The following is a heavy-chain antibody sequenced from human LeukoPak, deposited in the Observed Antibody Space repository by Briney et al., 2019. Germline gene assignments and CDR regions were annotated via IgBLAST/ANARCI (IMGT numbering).Heavy chain of an antibody. CDR1: GGSISSYY. V-gene: IGHV4-59*01. J-gene: IGHJ6*03. CDR2: IYYSGST. CDR3: AVSWFGTPRPYYYYYMDV. D-gene: IGHD3-10*01. Sequence: SETLSLTXTVSGGSISSYYWSWIRQPPGKGLEWIGYIYYSGSTNYNPSLKSRVTISVDTSKNQFSLKLSSVTAADTAVYYCAVSWFGTPRPYYYYYMDVWGKGTTVTVSS.